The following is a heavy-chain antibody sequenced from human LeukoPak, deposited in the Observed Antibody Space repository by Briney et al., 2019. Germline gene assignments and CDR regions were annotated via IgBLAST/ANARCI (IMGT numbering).Heavy chain of an antibody. Sequence: GESLKISCQGSGYTFANYWIGWVRQMPGKGLEWMGIIYPGDSDTRYSPSFQGQVTISADKSISTAYLQWSSLKASDTAVYYRARREGGWYLDYWGQGTLVTVSS. V-gene: IGHV5-51*01. CDR1: GYTFANYW. CDR2: IYPGDSDT. D-gene: IGHD6-19*01. CDR3: ARREGGWYLDY. J-gene: IGHJ4*02.